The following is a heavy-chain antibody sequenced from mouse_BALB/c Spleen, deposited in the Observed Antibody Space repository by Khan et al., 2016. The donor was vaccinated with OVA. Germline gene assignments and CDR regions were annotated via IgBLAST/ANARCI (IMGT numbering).Heavy chain of an antibody. CDR1: EFTFSDYY. Sequence: EVELVESGGDLVKPGGSLKLSCAASEFTFSDYYMYWVRQTPEKRLEWVATISDGGTYTYYPDSVKGRFTISRDNAKNNLYLQMSSLKSEDTAMYYCARAGYGGFAYWGQGTLVTVSA. CDR3: ARAGYGGFAY. D-gene: IGHD1-1*02. CDR2: ISDGGTYT. J-gene: IGHJ3*01. V-gene: IGHV5-4*02.